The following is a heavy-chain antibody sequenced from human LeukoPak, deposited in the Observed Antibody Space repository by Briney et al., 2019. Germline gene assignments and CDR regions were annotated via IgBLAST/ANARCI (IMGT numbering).Heavy chain of an antibody. Sequence: GGSLRLSCAASGFTFSSYSMNWVRQAPGKGLEWVSSISSSSSYIYYADSVKGRFTISRDNAKNSLYLQMNSLRAEDTAVYYCARDSMYCSGGSCASATDYWGQGTLVTVFS. CDR2: ISSSSSYI. D-gene: IGHD2-15*01. CDR1: GFTFSSYS. CDR3: ARDSMYCSGGSCASATDY. V-gene: IGHV3-21*01. J-gene: IGHJ4*02.